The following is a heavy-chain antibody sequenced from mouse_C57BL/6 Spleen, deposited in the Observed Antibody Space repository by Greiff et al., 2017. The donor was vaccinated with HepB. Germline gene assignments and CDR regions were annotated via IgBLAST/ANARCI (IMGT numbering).Heavy chain of an antibody. CDR1: GYTFTSYW. CDR2: IHPNSGST. D-gene: IGHD1-1*01. V-gene: IGHV1-64*01. J-gene: IGHJ2*01. CDR3: ARKGSGSSLDY. Sequence: VQLQQSGAELVKPGASVKLSCKASGYTFTSYWMHWVKQRPGQGLEWIGMIHPNSGSTNYNEKFKSKATLTVDKSSRTAYKQLSSLTSEDSAFYYCARKGSGSSLDYWGQGTTLTVSS.